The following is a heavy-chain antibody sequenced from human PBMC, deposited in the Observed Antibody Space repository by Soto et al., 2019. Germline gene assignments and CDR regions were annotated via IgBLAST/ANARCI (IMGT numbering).Heavy chain of an antibody. Sequence: GASVKVSCKASGYTLTGYYMHWVRQAPGQGLEWMGWINPNSGGTNYAQKFQGWVTMTRDTSISTAYMELSRLTSDDTAVYYCARESYYGSGSYPYWGQGTPVTVSS. D-gene: IGHD3-10*01. V-gene: IGHV1-2*04. CDR2: INPNSGGT. CDR1: GYTLTGYY. J-gene: IGHJ4*02. CDR3: ARESYYGSGSYPY.